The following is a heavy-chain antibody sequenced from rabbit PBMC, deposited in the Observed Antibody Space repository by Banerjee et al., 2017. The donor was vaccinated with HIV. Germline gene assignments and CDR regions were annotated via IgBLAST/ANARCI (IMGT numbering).Heavy chain of an antibody. D-gene: IGHD1-1*01. Sequence: EQLVESGGGLVQPEGSLTLTCTASGFSFSNKAVMCWVRQAPGKGLEWIACINALTGKAVYATWAKGRFTFSKTSSTTVTLQVTSLTAADTATYFCARHGGAPNYRLNLWGPGTLVTVS. J-gene: IGHJ4*01. CDR1: GFSFSNKAV. CDR2: INALTGKA. V-gene: IGHV1S45*01. CDR3: ARHGGAPNYRLNL.